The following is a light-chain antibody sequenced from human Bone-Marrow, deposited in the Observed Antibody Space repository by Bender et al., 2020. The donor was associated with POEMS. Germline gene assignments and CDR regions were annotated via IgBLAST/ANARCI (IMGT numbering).Light chain of an antibody. V-gene: IGLV3-10*03. Sequence: SYELTRPPSVSVSPGQTARITCSGDALPKRYVYWYQQKSGQAPVLVIYEDNKRPSGIPERFSGSTSGTKATLTITGAQVEEEEDYYCYCADNDGNRWVFGGWSEVAVL. J-gene: IGLJ3*02. CDR3: YCADNDGNRWV. CDR2: EDN. CDR1: ALPKRY.